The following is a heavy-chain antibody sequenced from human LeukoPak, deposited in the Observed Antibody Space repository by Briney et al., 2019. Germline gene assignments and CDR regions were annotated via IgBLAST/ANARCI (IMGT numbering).Heavy chain of an antibody. D-gene: IGHD6-13*01. Sequence: SQTLSLTCTVSGGSISSGGYYWSWIRQHPGKGLEWIGYMYYSGSTYYNPSLKSRVTISVDTSKNQFSLQLSSVTAADTAVYYCARVSGIAAAGYYYYGMDVWGQRTTVTVSS. CDR2: MYYSGST. CDR1: GGSISSGGYY. V-gene: IGHV4-31*03. CDR3: ARVSGIAAAGYYYYGMDV. J-gene: IGHJ6*02.